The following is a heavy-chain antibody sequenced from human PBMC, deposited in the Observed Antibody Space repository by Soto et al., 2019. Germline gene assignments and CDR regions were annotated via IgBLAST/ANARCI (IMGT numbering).Heavy chain of an antibody. J-gene: IGHJ4*02. V-gene: IGHV4-61*01. Sequence: LTSTVAYGTVSNRSDHRIWIQKPPGKGLEWIGYIYYSGSTNYTPSLKSRVTISVDTSKNQFSLKLSSVTAADTAVYFCARLIPYDSSGYVGLDYWCKGILVT. CDR2: IYYSGST. CDR3: ARLIPYDSSGYVGLDY. D-gene: IGHD3-22*01. CDR1: YGTVSNRSDH.